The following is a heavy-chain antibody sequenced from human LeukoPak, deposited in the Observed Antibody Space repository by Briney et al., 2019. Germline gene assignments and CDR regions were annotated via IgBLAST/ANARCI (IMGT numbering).Heavy chain of an antibody. CDR3: AKEGTPQVSTWYDL. CDR1: GFTFRNYG. D-gene: IGHD3-10*01. J-gene: IGHJ5*02. Sequence: GGSLRLSCAASGFTFRNYGMHWVRQAPGKGLEWVAVIWSDGSKKYYAASVKGRFTVSRDQSQNTLFLQMNSLRTEDTAVYYCAKEGTPQVSTWYDLWGQGTQVIVSS. V-gene: IGHV3-30*02. CDR2: IWSDGSKK.